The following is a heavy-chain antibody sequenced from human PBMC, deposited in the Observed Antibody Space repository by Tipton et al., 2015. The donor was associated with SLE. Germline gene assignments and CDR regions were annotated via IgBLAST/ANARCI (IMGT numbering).Heavy chain of an antibody. CDR3: ARWGRSSGWYGY. J-gene: IGHJ4*02. CDR1: GGSISSGSYY. CDR2: IYTSGST. Sequence: LRLSCTVSGGSISSGSYYWSWIRQPAGKGLEWIGHIYTSGSTNYNPSLKSRVTISVDTSKNQFSLKLSSVTAADTAVYYCARWGRSSGWYGYWGQGTLVTVSS. D-gene: IGHD6-19*01. V-gene: IGHV4-61*09.